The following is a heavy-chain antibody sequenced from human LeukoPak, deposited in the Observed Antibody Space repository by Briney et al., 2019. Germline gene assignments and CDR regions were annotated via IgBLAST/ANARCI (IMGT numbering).Heavy chain of an antibody. CDR2: IYPADSTA. Sequence: GESLKISCKASGYSFTTYWIGWVRQLPGKGLEWMGIIYPADSTAHYSPSFQGQVTISVDKSINTAYLQWSRLKASDTAMYYCALTVVRGVIRNFDYWGQGTLVTVSS. CDR3: ALTVVRGVIRNFDY. J-gene: IGHJ4*02. V-gene: IGHV5-51*01. D-gene: IGHD3-10*01. CDR1: GYSFTTYW.